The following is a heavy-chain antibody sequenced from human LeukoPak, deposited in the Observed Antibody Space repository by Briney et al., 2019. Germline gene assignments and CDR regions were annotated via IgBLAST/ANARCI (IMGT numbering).Heavy chain of an antibody. CDR1: GFTFDDYA. CDR3: AKAETGYYYVIGYFQH. D-gene: IGHD3-22*01. CDR2: ISWNSGSI. J-gene: IGHJ1*01. Sequence: PGGSLRLSCAASGFTFDDYAMHWVRQAPGKGLEWVSGISWNSGSIGYADSVKGRFTISRDNPKNSLYLRMNSLRAEDTALYYCAKAETGYYYVIGYFQHWGQGTLVTVSS. V-gene: IGHV3-9*01.